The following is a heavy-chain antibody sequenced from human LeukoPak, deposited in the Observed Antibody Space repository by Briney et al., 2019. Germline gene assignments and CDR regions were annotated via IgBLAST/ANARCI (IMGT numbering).Heavy chain of an antibody. Sequence: GGSLRLSCVASGFTFSSCAMSWVRQSPGKGLEWISTISGSGDDTYSADSVKGRFTSSRDNSRNTLYLQMHSLRAEDTAIYYCAKDTGYSSSWYDYWGQGTLVTVSS. CDR2: ISGSGDDT. V-gene: IGHV3-23*01. J-gene: IGHJ4*02. D-gene: IGHD6-13*01. CDR1: GFTFSSCA. CDR3: AKDTGYSSSWYDY.